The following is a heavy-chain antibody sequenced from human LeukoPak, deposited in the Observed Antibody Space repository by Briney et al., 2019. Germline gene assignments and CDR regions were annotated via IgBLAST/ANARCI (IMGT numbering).Heavy chain of an antibody. V-gene: IGHV1-18*04. CDR1: GYTFTDYG. Sequence: ASVKVFCKASGYTFTDYGFSWVRQAPGQGLEWMGWISGYNGQTEYAENFQGRVIMTRDTSTSTVYMELRSLRSDDTARYYCARDPRTAFDFWRGYSGFDYWGQGTQVTVSS. CDR2: ISGYNGQT. CDR3: ARDPRTAFDFWRGYSGFDY. D-gene: IGHD3-3*01. J-gene: IGHJ4*02.